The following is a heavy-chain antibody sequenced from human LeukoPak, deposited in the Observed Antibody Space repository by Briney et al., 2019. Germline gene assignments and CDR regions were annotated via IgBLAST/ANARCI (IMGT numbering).Heavy chain of an antibody. D-gene: IGHD3-22*01. V-gene: IGHV4-34*01. CDR1: SGSFNDYC. J-gene: IGHJ4*02. Sequence: SETLSLTCAVYSGSFNDYCWIWLRQPPRRGLEWIGEIYSGGGANYDPSLKGRLAISVDPSKSQFSLKLSSLTAADTAVYFCARGVVDYSTRSGYLSHWGQGTLVTVSS. CDR2: IYSGGGA. CDR3: ARGVVDYSTRSGYLSH.